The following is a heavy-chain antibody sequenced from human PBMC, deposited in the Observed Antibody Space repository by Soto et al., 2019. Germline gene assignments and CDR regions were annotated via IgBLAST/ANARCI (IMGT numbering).Heavy chain of an antibody. CDR2: XYXGXXXT. CDR3: TWKIRGAFDI. CDR1: GYSFTSYW. D-gene: IGHD1-1*01. V-gene: IGHV5-51*01. J-gene: IGHJ3*02. Sequence: GESLKISCKGSGYSFTSYWIVWVRQMPGKGLEXMGXXYXGXXXTXXXPSFQGQVTISADKSISTAYLQWSSLKASDTAMYYCTWKIRGAFDIWGQGTMVTVSS.